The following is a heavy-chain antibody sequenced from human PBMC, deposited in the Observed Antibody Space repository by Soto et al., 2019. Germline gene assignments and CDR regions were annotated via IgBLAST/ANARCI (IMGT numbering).Heavy chain of an antibody. CDR3: ARDWDGSGSYYIDD. J-gene: IGHJ4*02. CDR2: ISAYKGDT. CDR1: GYTFTNYG. D-gene: IGHD3-10*01. V-gene: IGHV1-18*01. Sequence: RASVEVTCKASGYTFTNYGISWVRQAPGQGLEWMGWISAYKGDTNYAQNLRGRVTMTTDTSTNTAYMELRSLRDDDTAMYYCARDWDGSGSYYIDDWGQGTLVTVSS.